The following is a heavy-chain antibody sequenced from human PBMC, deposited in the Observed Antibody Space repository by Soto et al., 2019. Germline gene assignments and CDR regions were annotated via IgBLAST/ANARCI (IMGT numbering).Heavy chain of an antibody. D-gene: IGHD1-1*01. CDR1: GGSLSSYY. CDR2: IYYSGST. Sequence: SETLSLTCTVSGGSLSSYYWSWIRQPPGKGLEWIGYIYYSGSTNYNPSLKSRITINADTSKNQFSLHLDSVTAEDTAVYYCARDGNWRLDYWGQGALVTVSS. J-gene: IGHJ4*02. V-gene: IGHV4-59*12. CDR3: ARDGNWRLDY.